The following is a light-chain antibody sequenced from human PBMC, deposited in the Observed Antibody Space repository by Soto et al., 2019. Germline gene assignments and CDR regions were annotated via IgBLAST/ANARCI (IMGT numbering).Light chain of an antibody. J-gene: IGKJ5*01. CDR3: QQYNNWPPIT. CDR1: QSISSL. V-gene: IGKV3-15*01. Sequence: EIVLTQSPATLSVSPGERATLSCRASQSISSLLAWYQQKPGQAPRLLIYSASTRATGIPARFSGSGSGADFTLTISSLQSEDFAVYYCQQYNNWPPITFGQGTRLEIK. CDR2: SAS.